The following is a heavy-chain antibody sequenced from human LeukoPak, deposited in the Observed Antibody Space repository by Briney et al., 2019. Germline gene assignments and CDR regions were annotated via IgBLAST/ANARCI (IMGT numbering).Heavy chain of an antibody. CDR1: GGSISSGAYY. D-gene: IGHD5-24*01. J-gene: IGHJ4*02. CDR3: AIDGDGYNDFDY. V-gene: IGHV4-39*07. CDR2: IYHSGST. Sequence: PSQTLSLTCTVSGGSISSGAYYWGWIRQPPGKGLEWIGSIYHSGSTYYNPSLKSRVTISVDTSKNQFSLNLISVTAADTAVYYCAIDGDGYNDFDYWGQGTLVTVSS.